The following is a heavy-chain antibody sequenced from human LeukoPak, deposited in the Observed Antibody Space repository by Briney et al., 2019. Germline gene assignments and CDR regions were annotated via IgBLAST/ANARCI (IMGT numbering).Heavy chain of an antibody. CDR1: GGTFSSYA. CDR3: ARENYYDSTGYKFDY. CDR2: IIPIFGTA. D-gene: IGHD3-22*01. Sequence: SVKVSCKASGGTFSSYAISWVRQAPGQGLEWMGGIIPIFGTANYAQKFQGRVTITTDESTSTAYMELSSLRSEDTAVYYCARENYYDSTGYKFDYWGQGTLVTVSS. J-gene: IGHJ4*02. V-gene: IGHV1-69*05.